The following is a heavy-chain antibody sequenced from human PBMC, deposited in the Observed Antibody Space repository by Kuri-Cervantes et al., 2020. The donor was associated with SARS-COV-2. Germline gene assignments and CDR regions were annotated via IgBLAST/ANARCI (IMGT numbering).Heavy chain of an antibody. CDR2: ILPGSGST. J-gene: IGHJ5*02. Sequence: ASVKVSCKASGYTFTSYGIGWVRQAPGQGLEWMGWILPGSGSTNYNEKFKGKATFTADTSSNTAYIALRSLGSDDAAVYYCARAYQYLGWWYDPWGQGTMVTVSS. CDR3: ARAYQYLGWWYDP. V-gene: IGHV1-18*01. D-gene: IGHD3-9*01. CDR1: GYTFTSYG.